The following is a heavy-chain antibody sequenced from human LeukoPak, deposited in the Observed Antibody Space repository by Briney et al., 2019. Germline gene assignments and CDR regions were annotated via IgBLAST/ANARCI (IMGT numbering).Heavy chain of an antibody. CDR2: ISSSGFTI. CDR1: GFTFSDYY. Sequence: GGSLRLSCAASGFTFSDYYMSWIRQAPGKGLEWVSYISSSGFTINYADSVKGRFTISRDNAKNSLYLQMNSLRAEDTAVYYCARGVPKTSYYYYYMDVWGKGTTVTVSS. D-gene: IGHD4-11*01. CDR3: ARGVPKTSYYYYYMDV. J-gene: IGHJ6*03. V-gene: IGHV3-11*04.